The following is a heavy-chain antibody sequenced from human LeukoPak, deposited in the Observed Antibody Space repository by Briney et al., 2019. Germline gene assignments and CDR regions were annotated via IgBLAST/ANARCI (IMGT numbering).Heavy chain of an antibody. V-gene: IGHV3-43D*03. D-gene: IGHD3-22*01. CDR1: GFTFDDYA. CDR3: AKGTPRGGYPIDY. Sequence: GGSLRLSCAASGFTFDDYAMQWVRQAPGKGLEWVSLISWDGGSTYYADSVKGRFTISRDNSKNSLYLQMNSLRDEDTALYYCAKGTPRGGYPIDYWGQGTLVTVSS. CDR2: ISWDGGST. J-gene: IGHJ4*02.